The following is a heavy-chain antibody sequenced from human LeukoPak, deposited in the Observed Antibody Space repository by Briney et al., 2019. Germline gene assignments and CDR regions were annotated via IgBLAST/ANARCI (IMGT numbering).Heavy chain of an antibody. CDR1: GGSISSSSYY. J-gene: IGHJ5*02. CDR3: ARLGRASIAADP. D-gene: IGHD6-13*01. V-gene: IGHV4-39*01. Sequence: PSETLSLTCTVSGGSISSSSYYWGWIRQPPGKGLEWIGSIYYSGSTYYNPSLKSRVTISVDTSKNQFSLKLSSVTAADTAVYYCARLGRASIAADPWGQGTLVTVSS. CDR2: IYYSGST.